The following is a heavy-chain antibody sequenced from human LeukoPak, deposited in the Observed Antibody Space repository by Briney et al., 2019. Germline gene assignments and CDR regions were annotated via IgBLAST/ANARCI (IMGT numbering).Heavy chain of an antibody. Sequence: PSETLSLTCAVYGGSFSGYYWSWIRQPPGKGLEWIGEINHSGSTNYNPSLKSRVTISVDTSKNQFSLKLSSVTAADTAVYYCARGRRGDINYYYYYMDVWGKGTTVTVSS. J-gene: IGHJ6*03. CDR1: GGSFSGYY. CDR3: ARGRRGDINYYYYYMDV. D-gene: IGHD3-10*01. V-gene: IGHV4-34*01. CDR2: INHSGST.